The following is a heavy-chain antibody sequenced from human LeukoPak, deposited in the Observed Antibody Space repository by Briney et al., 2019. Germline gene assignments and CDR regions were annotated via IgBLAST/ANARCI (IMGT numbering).Heavy chain of an antibody. D-gene: IGHD1-14*01. CDR3: TRDRSRAEDD. J-gene: IGHJ4*02. CDR2: IHYDGSNK. V-gene: IGHV3-30*02. CDR1: GFTFSTYG. Sequence: GGSLRLSCAASGFTFSTYGMHWVRQAPGKGLEWVAFIHYDGSNKYYADSVKGRFTISRDNSKNTLYLQMNSLRGEDTAVYYCTRDRSRAEDDWGQGTLVTVSS.